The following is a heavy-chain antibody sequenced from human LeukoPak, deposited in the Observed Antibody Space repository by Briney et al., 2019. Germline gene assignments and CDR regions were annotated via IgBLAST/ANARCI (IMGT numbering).Heavy chain of an antibody. CDR3: ARHPRATVTMGPYFDY. V-gene: IGHV1-69*15. J-gene: IGHJ4*02. Sequence: GASVKVSCKASGGTFSSYAISWVRQAPGQGLEWMGRTIPIFRTANYAQKFQGRVTITPDESTSTASMELSSLRSEDTAVYYCARHPRATVTMGPYFDYWGQGTLVTVSS. CDR1: GGTFSSYA. CDR2: TIPIFRTA. D-gene: IGHD4-17*01.